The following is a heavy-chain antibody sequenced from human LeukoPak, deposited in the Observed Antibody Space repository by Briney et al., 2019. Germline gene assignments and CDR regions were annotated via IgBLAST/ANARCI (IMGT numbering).Heavy chain of an antibody. Sequence: GGSLRLSCAASGFSLKTYNMNWVRQAPGKGLEWVSSMTSSRYIYYADSVKGRFTISRDGANNLVFLQMHSLRAEDTAIYYCTRDQFFDYDNDDAFDVWGQGTKVIVSS. V-gene: IGHV3-21*04. CDR1: GFSLKTYN. D-gene: IGHD3-22*01. CDR3: TRDQFFDYDNDDAFDV. CDR2: MTSSRYI. J-gene: IGHJ3*01.